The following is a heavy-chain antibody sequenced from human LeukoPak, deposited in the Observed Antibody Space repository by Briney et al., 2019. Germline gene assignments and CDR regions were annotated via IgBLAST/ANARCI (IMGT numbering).Heavy chain of an antibody. CDR2: IYTSGST. J-gene: IGHJ4*02. V-gene: IGHV4-4*07. D-gene: IGHD3-22*01. Sequence: SETLSLTCTVSGGSISNYYWSWIRQPAGKGLEWIGRIYTSGSTNYNPSLKSRVTMSVDTSKNHFSLKLSSVTAADTAVYYCARSPYYYDSSAFFDYWGQGTLVTVSS. CDR1: GGSISNYY. CDR3: ARSPYYYDSSAFFDY.